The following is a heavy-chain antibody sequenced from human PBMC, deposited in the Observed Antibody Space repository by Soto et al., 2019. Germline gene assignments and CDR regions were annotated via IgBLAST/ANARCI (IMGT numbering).Heavy chain of an antibody. D-gene: IGHD3-10*01. Sequence: GGSLRLSCAASGFTFSSYSMNWVRQAPGKGLEWVSSISSSSSYIYYADSVKGRFTISRDNAKNSLYLQMNSLRAEDTAVYYCASELWFGEWDYYYMDVWGKGTTVTVSS. CDR1: GFTFSSYS. CDR2: ISSSSSYI. V-gene: IGHV3-21*01. CDR3: ASELWFGEWDYYYMDV. J-gene: IGHJ6*03.